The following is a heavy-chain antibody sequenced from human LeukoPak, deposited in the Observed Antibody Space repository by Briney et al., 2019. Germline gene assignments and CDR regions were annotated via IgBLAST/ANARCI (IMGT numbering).Heavy chain of an antibody. V-gene: IGHV5-51*01. CDR1: GYTFSTSW. D-gene: IGHD3-10*01. J-gene: IGHJ4*02. Sequence: GESLKISCQGSGYTFSTSWIGWVRQMPGKGLEWMGIINPGDSETRYSPSFQGQVTVSADKSIYTAFLQWSSLKASDTAIYYCARLVADYFGSGSYTLDYWGQGTLVTVSS. CDR2: INPGDSET. CDR3: ARLVADYFGSGSYTLDY.